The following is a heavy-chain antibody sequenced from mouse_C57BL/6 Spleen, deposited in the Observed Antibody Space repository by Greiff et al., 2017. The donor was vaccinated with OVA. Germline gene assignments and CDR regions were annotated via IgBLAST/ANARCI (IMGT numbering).Heavy chain of an antibody. J-gene: IGHJ1*03. CDR1: GYTFTSYW. Sequence: QVQLQQPGAELVKPGASVQMSCKASGYTFTSYWITWVKQRPGQGLEWIGDIYPGRGSTNYNEKFKSKATLTVDTSSSAAYMQLSSLTSEDSAVYYCARHYSKGDWYFDVWGTGTTVTVSS. CDR3: ARHYSKGDWYFDV. D-gene: IGHD2-5*01. V-gene: IGHV1-55*01. CDR2: IYPGRGST.